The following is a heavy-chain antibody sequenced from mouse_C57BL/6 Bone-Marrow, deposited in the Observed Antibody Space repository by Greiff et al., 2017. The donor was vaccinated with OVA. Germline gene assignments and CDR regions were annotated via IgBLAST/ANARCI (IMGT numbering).Heavy chain of an antibody. J-gene: IGHJ1*03. V-gene: IGHV1-15*01. D-gene: IGHD2-4*01. CDR2: IDPETGGT. CDR3: TGRLICDDYDGLYWYFDV. CDR1: GYTFTDYE. Sequence: VQLQQSGAELVRPGASVTLSCKASGYTFTDYEMHWVKQTPVHGLEWIGAIDPETGGTAYNQKFKGKAILTADKSSSTAYMELRSLTAEDSAVYYCTGRLICDDYDGLYWYFDVWGTGTTVTVSS.